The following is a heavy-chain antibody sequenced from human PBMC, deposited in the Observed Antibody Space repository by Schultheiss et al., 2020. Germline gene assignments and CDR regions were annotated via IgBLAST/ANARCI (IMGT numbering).Heavy chain of an antibody. J-gene: IGHJ5*02. Sequence: SETLSLTCTVSGGSISSYYWSWIRQPPGKGLEWIGYIYYSGSTNYNPSLKSRVTMSVDTSKNQFSLKLSSVTAADTAVYYCARSFKSYSSDWYWFDPWGQGTLVTVSS. CDR1: GGSISSYY. V-gene: IGHV4-59*01. CDR3: ARSFKSYSSDWYWFDP. D-gene: IGHD6-19*01. CDR2: IYYSGST.